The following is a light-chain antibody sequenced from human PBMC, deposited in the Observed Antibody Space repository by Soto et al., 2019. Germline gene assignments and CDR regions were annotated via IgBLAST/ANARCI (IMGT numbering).Light chain of an antibody. J-gene: IGLJ1*01. V-gene: IGLV2-14*01. CDR3: SSYTTSSTIV. CDR1: SSDVGGFNF. Sequence: QSAPTQPASVSGSPGQSITISCTGTSSDVGGFNFVSWYQQPPGKAPKLMIYDVSHRPSGVSNRFSGSKSGNTASLTISGLQAEDEGDYYCSSYTTSSTIVFGTGTKLTVL. CDR2: DVS.